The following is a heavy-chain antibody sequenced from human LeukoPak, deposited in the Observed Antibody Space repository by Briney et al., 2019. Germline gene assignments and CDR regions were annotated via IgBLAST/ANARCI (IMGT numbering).Heavy chain of an antibody. CDR1: GFIFSSYA. J-gene: IGHJ4*02. CDR3: AKARLVRGVIMTPFYFDY. D-gene: IGHD3-10*01. V-gene: IGHV3-23*01. CDR2: VTGSGDST. Sequence: PGGSLRLSCAASGFIFSSYAMSWVRQAPGKGLEWVSAVTGSGDSTYYVDSVKGRFTVSRDDSKNTLYLRMNSLRAEDTAVYYCAKARLVRGVIMTPFYFDYWGQGTLVTLSS.